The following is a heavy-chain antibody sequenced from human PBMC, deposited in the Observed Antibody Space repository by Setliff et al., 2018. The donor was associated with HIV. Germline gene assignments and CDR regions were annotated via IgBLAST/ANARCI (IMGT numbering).Heavy chain of an antibody. CDR2: INYNNGDT. J-gene: IGHJ4*02. V-gene: IGHV1-2*02. Sequence: ASVKVSCKASGYTLGGNYMHWVRQAPGQGLEWMGWINYNNGDTKYAERFQGRVTMTRDTSISTVYMDLNRLTSDDTAVYYCALANIVSTARWNHWGRGTLVTVSS. D-gene: IGHD1-1*01. CDR1: GYTLGGNY. CDR3: ALANIVSTARWNH.